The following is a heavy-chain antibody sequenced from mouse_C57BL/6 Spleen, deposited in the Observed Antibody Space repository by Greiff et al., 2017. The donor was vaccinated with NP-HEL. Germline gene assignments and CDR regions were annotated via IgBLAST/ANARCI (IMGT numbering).Heavy chain of an antibody. V-gene: IGHV1-69*01. D-gene: IGHD2-5*01. CDR1: GYTFTSYW. J-gene: IGHJ4*01. CDR2: IDPSDSYT. CDR3: ARWDSNYYAMDY. Sequence: QVQLQQSGAELVMPGASVKLSCKASGYTFTSYWMHWVKQRPGQGLEWIGEIDPSDSYTNYNQKFKGKSTLTVDKSSSTAYMQLSSLTSEDSAVYYCARWDSNYYAMDYWGQGTSVTVSS.